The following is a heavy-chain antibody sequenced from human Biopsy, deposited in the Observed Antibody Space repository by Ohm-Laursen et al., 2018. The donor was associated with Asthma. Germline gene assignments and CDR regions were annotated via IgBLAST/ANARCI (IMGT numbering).Heavy chain of an antibody. CDR2: VYWTGST. Sequence: SETLSLTCSVYGGSISSFYWSWIRQSPEKGLEWMGYVYWTGSTNYYPSLKSRITMSVDTSKNQMFLELTSVTAADTAIYYCVRAVRNEQWLAPFDYWGQGKPVTVSS. V-gene: IGHV4-59*01. J-gene: IGHJ4*02. CDR3: VRAVRNEQWLAPFDY. CDR1: GGSISSFY. D-gene: IGHD6-19*01.